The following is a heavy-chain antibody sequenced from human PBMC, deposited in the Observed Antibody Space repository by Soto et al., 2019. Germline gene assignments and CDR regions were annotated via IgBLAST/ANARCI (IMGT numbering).Heavy chain of an antibody. V-gene: IGHV1-46*01. D-gene: IGHD3-22*01. J-gene: IGHJ6*02. Sequence: GSSVKVSCKASGYTFTSYYMHWVRQAPGQGLEWMGIINPSGGSTSYAQKFQGRVTMTRDTSTSTVYMELSSLRSEDTAMYYCAKGGSGNYLTYYYYYGMDVWGQGTTVTVSS. CDR1: GYTFTSYY. CDR3: AKGGSGNYLTYYYYYGMDV. CDR2: INPSGGST.